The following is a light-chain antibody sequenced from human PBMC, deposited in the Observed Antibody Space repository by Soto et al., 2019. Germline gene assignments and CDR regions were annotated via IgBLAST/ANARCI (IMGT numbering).Light chain of an antibody. J-gene: IGLJ2*01. CDR1: SGSIASNY. Sequence: FMLTQPHSVSESPGKTATISCTRSSGSIASNYVQWYQQRPGSAPTTVIYEDSQRPSGVPDRFSGSIDSSSNSASLIISGLKTEDEADYYCQSYDSTNVIFGGGTKLTVL. CDR2: EDS. V-gene: IGLV6-57*04. CDR3: QSYDSTNVI.